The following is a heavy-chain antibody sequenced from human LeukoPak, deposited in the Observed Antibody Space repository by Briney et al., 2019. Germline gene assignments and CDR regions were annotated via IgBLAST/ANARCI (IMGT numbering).Heavy chain of an antibody. CDR1: GGTFSSYA. V-gene: IGHV1-69*05. D-gene: IGHD3-3*01. J-gene: IGHJ5*02. Sequence: GASVKVSCKASGGTFSSYAISWVRQAPGQGLEWMGGIIPVFGTANYAQKFQDRVTITTDESTSTAYMELSSLRSEDTAVYYCARAYGQYDFWSGYSWGQGTLVTVSS. CDR3: ARAYGQYDFWSGYS. CDR2: IIPVFGTA.